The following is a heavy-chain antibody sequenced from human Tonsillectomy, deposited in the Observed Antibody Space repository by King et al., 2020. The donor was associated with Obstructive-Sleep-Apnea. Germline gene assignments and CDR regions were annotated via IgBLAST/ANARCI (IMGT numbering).Heavy chain of an antibody. CDR1: GGSISSYF. D-gene: IGHD6-13*01. Sequence: VQLQESGPGLAEPSETLSLTCTVSGGSISSYFWSWIRQSPGKGLEYSGYIFYTGSTNYNPSLKSRVTMSVDTSKKQFFLNLSSVTAADTAVYYCARSLAAAGVFDYWGQGALVTVSS. CDR2: IFYTGST. CDR3: ARSLAAAGVFDY. V-gene: IGHV4-59*08. J-gene: IGHJ4*02.